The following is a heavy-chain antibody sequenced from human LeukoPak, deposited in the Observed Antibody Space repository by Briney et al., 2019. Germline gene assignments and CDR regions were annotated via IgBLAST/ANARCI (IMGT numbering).Heavy chain of an antibody. CDR3: ARVPTRSSYYYDSSGYYS. J-gene: IGHJ4*02. V-gene: IGHV3-74*01. CDR1: GFTFSSYW. CDR2: INSDGSST. D-gene: IGHD3-22*01. Sequence: PGGSLRLSCAASGFTFSSYWMHWVRHAPGKGLVWVSRINSDGSSTSYADSVKGRFTISRDNAKNTLYLQMNSLRAEDTAVYYCARVPTRSSYYYDSSGYYSWGQGTLVTVSS.